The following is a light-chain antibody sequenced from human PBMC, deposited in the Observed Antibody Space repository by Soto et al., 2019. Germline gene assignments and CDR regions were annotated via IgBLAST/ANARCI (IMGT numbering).Light chain of an antibody. CDR3: QQYYSIPLT. Sequence: DIVMTHSPDSLAVSLSERATIDCKSSQSVLYSSKNKNFLAWEQQKPGQPPKLVIFWASNREFGVPDRFSGSGSGTDFTLTISSLQAEDVAVYYCQQYYSIPLTFGGGTKVDIK. V-gene: IGKV4-1*01. CDR1: QSVLYSSKNKNF. J-gene: IGKJ4*01. CDR2: WAS.